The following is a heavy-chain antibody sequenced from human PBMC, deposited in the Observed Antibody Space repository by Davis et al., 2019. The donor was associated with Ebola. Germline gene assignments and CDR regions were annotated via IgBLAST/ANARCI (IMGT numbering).Heavy chain of an antibody. CDR3: DSTTVRHYGAPLGGLDV. CDR2: VYFTWTT. CDR1: GGSISSGTYA. Sequence: SETLSLTCAVSGGSISSGTYAWTXFLHSLFFCPLWIGYVYFTWTTHYNPSLESRVTISLDASTSQFSLKLSSVTAEDTAVYYCDSTTVRHYGAPLGGLDVWGQGTTVTVSS. D-gene: IGHD4-17*01. J-gene: IGHJ6*02. V-gene: IGHV4-30-4*07.